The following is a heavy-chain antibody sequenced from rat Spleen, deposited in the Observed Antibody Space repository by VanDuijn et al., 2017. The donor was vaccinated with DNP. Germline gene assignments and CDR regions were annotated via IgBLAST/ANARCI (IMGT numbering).Heavy chain of an antibody. D-gene: IGHD1-1*01. V-gene: IGHV5S13*01. Sequence: EVQLVESGGGLVQPGRSLKLSCVASGFTFSYYWMTWIRQVPGKGLEWVASITTDGVNTYYRDSVKGRFTISRDKTRNTQHLQMDSLRSEDTATYYCARQNYYYSGNTLDAWGQGISVTVSS. J-gene: IGHJ4*01. CDR1: GFTFSYYW. CDR2: ITTDGVNT. CDR3: ARQNYYYSGNTLDA.